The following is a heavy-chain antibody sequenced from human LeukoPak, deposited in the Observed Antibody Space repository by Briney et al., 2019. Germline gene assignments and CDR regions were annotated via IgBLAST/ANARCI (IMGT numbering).Heavy chain of an antibody. CDR3: ARVDWNYPRYYYYYMDV. V-gene: IGHV4-59*01. CDR2: IYYSGST. CDR1: GGSISSYY. D-gene: IGHD1-7*01. J-gene: IGHJ6*03. Sequence: SETLSLTCTVSGGSISSYYWSWIRQPPGKGLEWIGYIYYSGSTNYNPSLKSRVTISVGTSKNQFSLKLSSVTAADTAVYYCARVDWNYPRYYYYYMDVWGKGTTVTVSS.